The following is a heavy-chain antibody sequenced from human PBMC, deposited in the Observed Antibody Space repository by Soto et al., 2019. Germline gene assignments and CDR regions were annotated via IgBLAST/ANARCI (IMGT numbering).Heavy chain of an antibody. J-gene: IGHJ6*03. CDR2: ISSSGSTI. CDR1: GFTFSDYY. CDR3: ARPRSEVPAAMRYYYYMDV. V-gene: IGHV3-11*01. D-gene: IGHD2-2*01. Sequence: GSLRLSCAASGFTFSDYYMSWIRQAPGKGLEWVSYISSSGSTIYYADSVKGRFTISRDNAKNSLYLQMNSLRAEDTAVYYCARPRSEVPAAMRYYYYMDVWGKGTTVTVSS.